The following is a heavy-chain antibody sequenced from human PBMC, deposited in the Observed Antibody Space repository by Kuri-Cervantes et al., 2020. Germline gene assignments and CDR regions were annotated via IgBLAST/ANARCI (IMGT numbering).Heavy chain of an antibody. Sequence: SETLSLTCAAYGGSFSGYYWSWIRQPPGKGLEWIGEIDHSGSTNYKPSLKSRVTISVDTSKNQFSLKLSSVTAADTAVYYCARAYSSSSYDWLDPWGQGTLVTVSS. J-gene: IGHJ5*02. D-gene: IGHD6-6*01. CDR2: IDHSGST. CDR1: GGSFSGYY. V-gene: IGHV4-34*01. CDR3: ARAYSSSSYDWLDP.